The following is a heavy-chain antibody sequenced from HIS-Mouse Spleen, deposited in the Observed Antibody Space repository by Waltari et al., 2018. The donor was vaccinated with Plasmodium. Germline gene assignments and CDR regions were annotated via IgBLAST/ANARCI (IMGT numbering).Heavy chain of an antibody. CDR1: GGPFSSYA. D-gene: IGHD6-13*01. V-gene: IGHV1-69*04. CDR3: ARVGIAAAGWYFDL. CDR2: IIPILGIA. J-gene: IGHJ2*01. Sequence: QVQLVQSGAEVKKPGSSVKVSCKASGGPFSSYAISWVRQAPGQGLEWMGRIIPILGIANYAQKVQGRVTITADKSTSTAYMELSSLRSEDTAVYYCARVGIAAAGWYFDLWGRGTLVTVSS.